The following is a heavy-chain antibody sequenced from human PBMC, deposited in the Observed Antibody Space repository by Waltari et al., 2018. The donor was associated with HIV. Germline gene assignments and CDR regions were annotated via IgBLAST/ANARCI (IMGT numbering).Heavy chain of an antibody. J-gene: IGHJ4*02. Sequence: EVQLVESGGGLIQPGGSLRLSCAPSGFTFSEESLNWVRQAPGKGLEWISFISSSGRTIYYADSVKGRFTISRDNAKNSLGLQMNSLRDEDTAVYYCARGIELWSPFDYWGQGTLVTVSS. D-gene: IGHD5-18*01. V-gene: IGHV3-48*02. CDR3: ARGIELWSPFDY. CDR1: GFTFSEES. CDR2: ISSSGRTI.